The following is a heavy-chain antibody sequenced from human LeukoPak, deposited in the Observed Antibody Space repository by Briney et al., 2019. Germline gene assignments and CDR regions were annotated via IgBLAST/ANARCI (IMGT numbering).Heavy chain of an antibody. CDR3: ARGNQYYYDSSGYYYSNWFDP. D-gene: IGHD3-22*01. Sequence: SSETLSLTCTVSGGSISSGSYYWSWIRQPPGKGLEWIGYIYYSGSTNYNPSLKSRVTISVDTSKNQFSLKLSSVTAADTAVYYCARGNQYYYDSSGYYYSNWFDPWGQGTLVTVSS. J-gene: IGHJ5*02. CDR2: IYYSGST. V-gene: IGHV4-61*01. CDR1: GGSISSGSYY.